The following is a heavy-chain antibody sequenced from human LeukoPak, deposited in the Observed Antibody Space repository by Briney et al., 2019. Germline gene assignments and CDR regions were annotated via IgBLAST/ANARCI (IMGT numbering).Heavy chain of an antibody. J-gene: IGHJ4*02. CDR2: IYYSGST. CDR3: ARDPWSYLLAAAGVDY. Sequence: SETLSLTCTVSGGSISSSSYYWGWIRQPPGKGLEWIGSIYYSGSTYYNPSLKSRVTISVDTSKNQFSLKLSSVTAADTAVYYCARDPWSYLLAAAGVDYWGQGTLVTVSS. V-gene: IGHV4-39*07. CDR1: GGSISSSSYY. D-gene: IGHD6-13*01.